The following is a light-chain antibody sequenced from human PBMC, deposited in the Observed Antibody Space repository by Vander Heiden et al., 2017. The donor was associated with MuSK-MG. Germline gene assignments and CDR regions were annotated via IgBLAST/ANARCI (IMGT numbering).Light chain of an antibody. CDR2: AAS. CDR3: QQYYSYPRT. V-gene: IGKV1-8*01. J-gene: IGKJ1*01. Sequence: GDRVTITCRASQGISSYLAWYQQKPGKAPKLLIYAASTLQSGVPSRFSGSGSGTDFILTISCLQSEDFATYYCQQYYSYPRTFGQGTKVEIK. CDR1: QGISSY.